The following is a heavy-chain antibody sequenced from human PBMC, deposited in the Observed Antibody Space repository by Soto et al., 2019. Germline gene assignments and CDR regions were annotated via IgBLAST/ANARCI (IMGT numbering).Heavy chain of an antibody. CDR3: VRSTVTYYFDY. D-gene: IGHD4-17*01. Sequence: GESLKISCKGSGYSFSSYWIGWVRQMPGKGLECMGIIYPGDSETRYRPSFQGQATISVDKSINTAYLQWSSLKASDTAMYYCVRSTVTYYFDYWGQGTLVTVSS. J-gene: IGHJ4*02. V-gene: IGHV5-51*01. CDR1: GYSFSSYW. CDR2: IYPGDSET.